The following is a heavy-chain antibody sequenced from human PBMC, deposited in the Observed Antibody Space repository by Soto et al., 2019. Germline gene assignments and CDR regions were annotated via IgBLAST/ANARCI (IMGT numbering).Heavy chain of an antibody. V-gene: IGHV3-30*18. D-gene: IGHD6-19*01. CDR3: AKDGGGLAGTEGLDY. Sequence: QVQLVESGGGVVQPGRSLRLSCAASGFTFSSYGMHWVRQAPGKGLEWVAVISYDGSNKYYADSVKGRFTISRDNSKNTLYLQMNSLRAEDTAVYYCAKDGGGLAGTEGLDYWGQGTLVTVSS. J-gene: IGHJ4*02. CDR2: ISYDGSNK. CDR1: GFTFSSYG.